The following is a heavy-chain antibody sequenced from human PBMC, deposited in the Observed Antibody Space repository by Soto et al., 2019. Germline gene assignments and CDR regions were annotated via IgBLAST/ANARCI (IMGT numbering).Heavy chain of an antibody. CDR3: AKDVESGWYEAFDY. D-gene: IGHD6-19*01. CDR1: SFAFSQYG. V-gene: IGHV3-23*01. CDR2: IRSFDYRT. Sequence: PGGSLRLSCTASSFAFSQYGMSWVRQAPGKGLEWVSSIRSFDYRTNYADSVKGRFTISRDNSKSTLSLQMNSLRAEDTAVYYCAKDVESGWYEAFDYWGPGTLVTVSS. J-gene: IGHJ4*02.